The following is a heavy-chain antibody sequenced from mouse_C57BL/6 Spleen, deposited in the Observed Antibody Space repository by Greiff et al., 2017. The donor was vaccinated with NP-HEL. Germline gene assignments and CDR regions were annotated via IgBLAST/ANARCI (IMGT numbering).Heavy chain of an antibody. Sequence: VQLQQPGAELVKPGASVKLSCKASGYTFTSYWMQWVKQRPGQGLEWIGEIDPSDSYTNYNQKFKGKATLTVDTSSSTAYMQLSSLTSEDSAVYYCARVTTVVATNYYAMDYWGQGTSVTVSS. D-gene: IGHD1-1*01. V-gene: IGHV1-50*01. CDR2: IDPSDSYT. J-gene: IGHJ4*01. CDR3: ARVTTVVATNYYAMDY. CDR1: GYTFTSYW.